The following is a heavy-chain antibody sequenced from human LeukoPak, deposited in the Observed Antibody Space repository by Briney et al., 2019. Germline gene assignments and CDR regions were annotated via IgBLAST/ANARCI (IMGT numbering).Heavy chain of an antibody. CDR1: GGSISSYY. V-gene: IGHV4-59*01. D-gene: IGHD3-10*01. CDR3: ARDPTPSYYYGSGSYYTYYGMDV. Sequence: SETLSLTCTVSGGSISSYYWSWIRQPPGKGLEWIGCIYYSGSTNYNPSLKSRVTISVDTSKNQFSLKLSSVTAADTAVYYCARDPTPSYYYGSGSYYTYYGMDVWGQGTTATVSS. CDR2: IYYSGST. J-gene: IGHJ6*02.